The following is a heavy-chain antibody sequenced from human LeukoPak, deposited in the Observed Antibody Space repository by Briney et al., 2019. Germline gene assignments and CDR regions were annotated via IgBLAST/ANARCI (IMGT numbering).Heavy chain of an antibody. J-gene: IGHJ4*02. CDR1: GGSISSSSYY. D-gene: IGHD6-6*01. CDR2: IYYSGST. CDR3: ARRIAARPLTD. Sequence: SETLSLTCTVSGGSISSSSYYWGWIRQPPGKGLEWIGSIYYSGSTYYNPSLKSRVTISVDTSKNQFSLKLSSVTAADTAVYYCARRIAARPLTDWGQGTLVTVSS. V-gene: IGHV4-39*01.